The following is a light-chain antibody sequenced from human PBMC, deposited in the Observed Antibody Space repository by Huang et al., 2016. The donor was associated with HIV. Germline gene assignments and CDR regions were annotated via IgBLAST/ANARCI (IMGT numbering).Light chain of an antibody. CDR3: QQSYSAPYS. CDR1: QNISTY. Sequence: IQVTHVPFSLSASVGNRVTITCRARQNISTYLKWYQQKPGKAPKFLIFAASNLQRGISSRFSGSGSGTDFTLTINSLQPEDFATYYCQQSYSAPYSFGQGTKVEIK. V-gene: IGKV1-39*01. J-gene: IGKJ2*01. CDR2: AAS.